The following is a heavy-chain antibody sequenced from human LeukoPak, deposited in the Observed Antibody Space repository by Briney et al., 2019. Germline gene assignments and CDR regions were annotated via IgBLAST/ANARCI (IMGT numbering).Heavy chain of an antibody. V-gene: IGHV3-23*01. Sequence: GGSLRLSCEASGFTFRTYGMTWVRQAPGKGLEWVSGITGSSTWTYYADSVEGRFTISRDNSNNTLHLQMNSLSAEDTAIYYCARELVSLGTGYFDLWGRGTLVTVSS. CDR3: ARELVSLGTGYFDL. CDR2: ITGSSTWT. D-gene: IGHD7-27*01. J-gene: IGHJ2*01. CDR1: GFTFRTYG.